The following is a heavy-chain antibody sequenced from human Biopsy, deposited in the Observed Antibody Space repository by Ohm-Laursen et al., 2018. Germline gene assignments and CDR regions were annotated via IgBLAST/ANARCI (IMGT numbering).Heavy chain of an antibody. J-gene: IGHJ4*02. CDR2: INPSGPTT. CDR3: ARNTGWYGDLYYFDY. V-gene: IGHV1-46*01. Sequence: ASVKVSCEASGYSFTSYYMHWVRRAPGQGLEWMGMINPSGPTTSYPQIFQGRVTMTRDTSKSTVYMELSSLRSADTAVYFCARNTGWYGDLYYFDYWGQGTLVTVSS. CDR1: GYSFTSYY. D-gene: IGHD6-19*01.